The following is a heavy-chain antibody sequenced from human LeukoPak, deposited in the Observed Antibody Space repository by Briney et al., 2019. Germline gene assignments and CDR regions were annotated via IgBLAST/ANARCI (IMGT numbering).Heavy chain of an antibody. Sequence: PGGSLRLSCAASQFYMNWVRQAPGKGLEWVSTIYSGGSTYYADSVKGRFIISRDNSKDTLYLQMNSLRAEDTAVYYCASGESYYLENWGQGTLVTVPS. V-gene: IGHV3-66*01. CDR1: QFY. J-gene: IGHJ4*02. D-gene: IGHD1-26*01. CDR2: IYSGGST. CDR3: ASGESYYLEN.